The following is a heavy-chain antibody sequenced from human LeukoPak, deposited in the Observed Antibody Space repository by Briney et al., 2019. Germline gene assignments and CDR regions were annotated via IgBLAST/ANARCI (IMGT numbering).Heavy chain of an antibody. D-gene: IGHD6-19*01. V-gene: IGHV1-46*01. CDR3: ARDLVADSSGWRAFDI. CDR2: SNPSGGST. Sequence: ASVKVSCEASGYTFTSYYMHRVRQAPGQGLEWMGISNPSGGSTSYAQKFQGRVTMTRDTSTSTVYMELSSLRSEDTAVYYCARDLVADSSGWRAFDIWGQGTMVTVSS. CDR1: GYTFTSYY. J-gene: IGHJ3*02.